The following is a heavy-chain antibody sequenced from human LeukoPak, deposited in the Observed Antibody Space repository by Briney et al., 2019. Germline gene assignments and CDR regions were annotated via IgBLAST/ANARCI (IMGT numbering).Heavy chain of an antibody. Sequence: TTSETLSLTCTVSGGSISSYYWSWIRQPPGKGLEWIGYIYYSGSTNYNPSLKSRVTISVDTSKNQFSLKLSSATAADTAVYYCARDPYNLWGRGTLVTVSS. CDR1: GGSISSYY. CDR2: IYYSGST. CDR3: ARDPYNL. V-gene: IGHV4-59*12. J-gene: IGHJ2*01. D-gene: IGHD1-1*01.